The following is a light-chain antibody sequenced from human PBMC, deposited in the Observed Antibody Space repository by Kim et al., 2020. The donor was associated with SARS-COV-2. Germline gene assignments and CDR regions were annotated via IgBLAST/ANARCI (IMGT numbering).Light chain of an antibody. J-gene: IGLJ2*01. Sequence: QSITISCTGTSSDLGGYTYVSWYQQHPGKAPELMIYDVSNRPSGVSNRFSGSRSGNTASLTISGLQAEDEADYYCSSYTTRNTVVVFGGGTQLTVL. CDR2: DVS. V-gene: IGLV2-14*03. CDR1: SSDLGGYTY. CDR3: SSYTTRNTVVV.